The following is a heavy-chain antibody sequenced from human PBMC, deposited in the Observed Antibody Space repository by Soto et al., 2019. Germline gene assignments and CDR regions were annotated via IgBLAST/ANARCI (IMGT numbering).Heavy chain of an antibody. D-gene: IGHD2-2*01. CDR3: AKERREQYQVLILFDY. V-gene: IGHV3-30*18. J-gene: IGHJ4*02. CDR2: ISYDGSNK. CDR1: GFTFSSHG. Sequence: QVLLVESGGGVVQPGRSLRLSCAASGFTFSSHGMHWLRQAPGKGLEWVAVISYDGSNKYYADSVRGRFTISRDNSKTNVYLQMTRLRVADTAVYYGAKERREQYQVLILFDYWGQGTLVTGYS.